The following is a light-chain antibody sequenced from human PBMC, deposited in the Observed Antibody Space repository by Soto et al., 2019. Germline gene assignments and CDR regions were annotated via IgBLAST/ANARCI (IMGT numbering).Light chain of an antibody. CDR1: SSDVGGYNY. CDR3: SSYTSSSTSVV. J-gene: IGLJ2*01. Sequence: QSALTQPASVSGSPGQSINISCIGTSSDVGGYNYVSWYQQHPGKAPKLMIYEVSNRPSGVSNRFSGSKSGNTASLTISGLQAEDEADYYCSSYTSSSTSVVFGGGPKLTVL. V-gene: IGLV2-14*01. CDR2: EVS.